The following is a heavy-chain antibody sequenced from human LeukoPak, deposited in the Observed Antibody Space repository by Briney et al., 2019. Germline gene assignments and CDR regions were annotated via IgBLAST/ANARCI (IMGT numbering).Heavy chain of an antibody. V-gene: IGHV3-23*01. J-gene: IGHJ4*02. CDR2: ISGSGGSR. CDR3: AKDLYYYGSGNYIDY. CDR1: GFTFSSYA. D-gene: IGHD3-10*01. Sequence: GGSLRLSCAASGFTFSSYAMSWVRKAPGKGLEWVSAISGSGGSRYSADSVKGRFTISRDNSKNTLYLQMNSLRAEDTAIYYCAKDLYYYGSGNYIDYWGQGTLVTVSS.